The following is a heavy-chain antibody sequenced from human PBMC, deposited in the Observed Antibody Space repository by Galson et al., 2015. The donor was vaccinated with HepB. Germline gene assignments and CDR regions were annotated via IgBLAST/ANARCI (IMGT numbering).Heavy chain of an antibody. Sequence: SLRLSCAASGFTFSSYSMNWVRQAPGKGLEWVSSISSSSSYIYYADSVKGRFTISRDNAKNSLYLQMNSLRAEDTAVYYCASDGGIAARSSSIPDYGMDVWGQGTTVTVSS. CDR2: ISSSSSYI. V-gene: IGHV3-21*01. CDR1: GFTFSSYS. J-gene: IGHJ6*02. CDR3: ASDGGIAARSSSIPDYGMDV. D-gene: IGHD6-6*01.